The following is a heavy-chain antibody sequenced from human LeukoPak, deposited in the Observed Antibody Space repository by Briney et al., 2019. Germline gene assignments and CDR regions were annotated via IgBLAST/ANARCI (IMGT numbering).Heavy chain of an antibody. Sequence: GASVKVSCKASGYTFTTYYIHWVRQAPGQGLEWMGILNPSSGTTSCAQNFQGRVTMTRDMSTTTVYMELSSLRSEDTAVYYCARDPGLQGNYYYMDVWGKGTTVTVSS. V-gene: IGHV1-46*01. CDR2: LNPSSGTT. J-gene: IGHJ6*03. CDR1: GYTFTTYY. CDR3: ARDPGLQGNYYYMDV. D-gene: IGHD4-11*01.